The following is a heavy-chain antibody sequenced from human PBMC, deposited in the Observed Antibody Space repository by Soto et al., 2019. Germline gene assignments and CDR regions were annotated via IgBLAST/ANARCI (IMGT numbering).Heavy chain of an antibody. CDR3: ARSGFGEFQGYYYMDV. CDR1: GGSISSYY. V-gene: IGHV4-59*01. D-gene: IGHD3-10*01. CDR2: IYYSGST. J-gene: IGHJ6*03. Sequence: QVQLQESGPGLVKPSETLSLTCTVSGGSISSYYWSWIRQPPGKGLEWIGYIYYSGSTNYNPSLKSRVTISVDTSKNHFSLKLRSVTAADPAVSYCARSGFGEFQGYYYMDVWGKGTTVTVSS.